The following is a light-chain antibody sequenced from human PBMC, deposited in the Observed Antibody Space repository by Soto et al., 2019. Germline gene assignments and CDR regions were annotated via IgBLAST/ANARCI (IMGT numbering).Light chain of an antibody. CDR2: GAS. CDR1: QSVSSN. CDR3: QQYNNWPQT. V-gene: IGKV3-15*01. J-gene: IGKJ1*01. Sequence: EIVMTQSPATLSVSPGERATLSCRASQSVSSNLAWYQQKPGQAPRLLIYGASTRATGIPARFSGSGSGTEFTLTISSLQPEDCAVYYCQQYNNWPQTFGQGTKVEIK.